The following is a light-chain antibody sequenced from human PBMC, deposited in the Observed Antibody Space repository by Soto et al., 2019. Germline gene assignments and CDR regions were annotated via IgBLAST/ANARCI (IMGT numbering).Light chain of an antibody. CDR2: GAS. CDR1: QSVSSN. Sequence: EIVLTQSPGTLSLSPGERATLSCRASQSVSSNLAWYQQKPGQAPRLLIYGASTRATDIPARFSGSGSGTEFTLTISSLQSEDFAVYSCQQYNEWPRTFGQGTKVDI. J-gene: IGKJ1*01. CDR3: QQYNEWPRT. V-gene: IGKV3-15*01.